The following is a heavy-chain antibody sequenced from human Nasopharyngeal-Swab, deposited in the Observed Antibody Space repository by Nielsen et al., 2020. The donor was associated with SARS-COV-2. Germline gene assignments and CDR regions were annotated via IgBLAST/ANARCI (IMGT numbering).Heavy chain of an antibody. Sequence: SVKVSCKVSGYTLTELSMHWVRQAPGKGLEWMGGFDPEDGETIYAQKFQGRVTMTEDTATDTAYMELSSLRSEDTAVYYCATYPLRSGYYTGREFDYWGKGTLVTVSS. CDR1: GYTLTELS. D-gene: IGHD3-3*01. CDR2: FDPEDGET. J-gene: IGHJ4*02. CDR3: ATYPLRSGYYTGREFDY. V-gene: IGHV1-24*01.